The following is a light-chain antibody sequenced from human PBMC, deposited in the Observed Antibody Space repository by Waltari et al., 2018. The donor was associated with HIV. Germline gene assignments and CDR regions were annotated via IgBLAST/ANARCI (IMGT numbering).Light chain of an antibody. J-gene: IGKJ2*03. Sequence: DIVMTQSPHSLAVSLGERATIHCKSSPSVLYVSNNKNYLAWYQQKPGQPPKLLIYWASLRQSGVPDRFSGGGSGTDFTLTISSLQAEDVATYYCQQYYRSPFSFGQGTKLE. V-gene: IGKV4-1*01. CDR1: PSVLYVSNNKNY. CDR2: WAS. CDR3: QQYYRSPFS.